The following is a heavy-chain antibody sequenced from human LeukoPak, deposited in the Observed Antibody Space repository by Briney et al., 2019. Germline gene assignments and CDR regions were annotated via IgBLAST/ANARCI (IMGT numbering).Heavy chain of an antibody. D-gene: IGHD6-6*01. V-gene: IGHV4-34*01. J-gene: IGHJ4*02. CDR1: GGSFSGYY. Sequence: SETLSLTCAVYGGSFSGYYWSWIRQPPGKGLEWIGEINHSGSTNYNPSLKSRVTISVDTSKNQFSQKLSSVTAADTAVYYCARSVYSSSSYFDYWGQGTLVTVSS. CDR2: INHSGST. CDR3: ARSVYSSSSYFDY.